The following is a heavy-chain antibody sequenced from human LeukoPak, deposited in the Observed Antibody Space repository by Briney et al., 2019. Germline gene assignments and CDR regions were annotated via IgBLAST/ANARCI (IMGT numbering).Heavy chain of an antibody. CDR1: GFTFSSYG. J-gene: IGHJ4*02. CDR2: IWYDGSNK. D-gene: IGHD6-13*01. V-gene: IGHV3-33*01. CDR3: ARDFHSIDF. Sequence: GRSLRLSCAASGFTFSSYGMHWVRQAPGKGLEWVAVIWYDGSNKYYADSVKGRFTISRDNSKNTLYLQMDSLRDEDTAVYYCARDFHSIDFWGQGTLVTVSS.